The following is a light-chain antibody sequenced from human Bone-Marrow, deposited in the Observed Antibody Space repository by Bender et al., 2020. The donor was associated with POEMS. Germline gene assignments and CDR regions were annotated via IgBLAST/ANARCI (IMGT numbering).Light chain of an antibody. J-gene: IGLJ2*01. V-gene: IGLV1-44*01. CDR2: ADN. CDR3: AAWDDSLNALV. Sequence: QSVLTQPPSASGTPGQSVIISCSGTDSNFGGNNVNWYQQLPGTAPKLLIYADNQRPSGVPDRFSGSKSGTSASLAITGLQSEDEADYYCAAWDDSLNALVFGGGTKLTVL. CDR1: DSNFGGNN.